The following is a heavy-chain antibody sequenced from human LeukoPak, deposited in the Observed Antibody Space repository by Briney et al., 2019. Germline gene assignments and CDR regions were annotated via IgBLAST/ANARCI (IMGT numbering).Heavy chain of an antibody. CDR3: ARDGGYYYYMDV. J-gene: IGHJ6*03. D-gene: IGHD3-16*01. CDR2: IWYDGSNK. CDR1: GFTFSSYG. Sequence: GGSLRLSRAASGFTFSSYGMHWVRQAPGKGLEWVAVIWYDGSNKYYADSVEGRFTISRDNSKNTLYLQMNSLRAEDTAVYYCARDGGYYYYMDVWGKGTTVTVSS. V-gene: IGHV3-33*01.